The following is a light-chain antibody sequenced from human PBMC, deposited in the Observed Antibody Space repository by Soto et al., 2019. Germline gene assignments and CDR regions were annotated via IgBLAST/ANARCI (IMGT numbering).Light chain of an antibody. CDR3: SSTAGNNNLV. CDR2: GVS. V-gene: IGLV2-8*01. Sequence: QSALTQPASVSGSPGQSITISCTGTSSDVGGYNYVSWYQQHPGKAPKLVIYGVSYRPSGVPDRFSGSKSANTASLTVSGLQAEDEAFYYCSSTAGNNNLVFGGGTKVTVL. J-gene: IGLJ3*02. CDR1: SSDVGGYNY.